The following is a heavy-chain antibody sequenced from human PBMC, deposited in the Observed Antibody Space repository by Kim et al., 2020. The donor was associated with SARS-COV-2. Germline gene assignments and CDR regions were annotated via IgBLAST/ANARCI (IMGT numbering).Heavy chain of an antibody. V-gene: IGHV4-31*03. J-gene: IGHJ2*01. D-gene: IGHD5-12*01. CDR1: GGSISSGGYY. Sequence: SETLSLTCTVSGGSISSGGYYWSWIRQHPGKGLEWIGYIYYSGSTYYNPSLKSRVTISVDTSKNQFSLKLSSVTAADTAVYYCASHRVRRRDGYNYGYWYFDHWGRGTLVTVSS. CDR3: ASHRVRRRDGYNYGYWYFDH. CDR2: IYYSGST.